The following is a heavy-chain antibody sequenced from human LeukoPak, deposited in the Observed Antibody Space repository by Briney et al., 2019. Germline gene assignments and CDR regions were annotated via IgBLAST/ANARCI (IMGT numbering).Heavy chain of an antibody. CDR3: ARVNYGSATKEDY. J-gene: IGHJ4*02. V-gene: IGHV4-31*03. Sequence: PSETLSLTCTVSGGSISSGGYYWSWIRQHPGKGLEWIGYIYYSGSAYYNPSLKSRVTMSVDTSENQFSLKLSSVTAADTAVYSCARVNYGSATKEDYCAQGTLVTVSS. CDR2: IYYSGSA. D-gene: IGHD3-10*01. CDR1: GGSISSGGYY.